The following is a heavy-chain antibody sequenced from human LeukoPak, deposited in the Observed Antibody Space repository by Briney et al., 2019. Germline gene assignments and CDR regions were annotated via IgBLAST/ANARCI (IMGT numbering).Heavy chain of an antibody. J-gene: IGHJ4*02. CDR2: INHSGST. V-gene: IGHV4-34*01. Sequence: SETLSLTCAVYGGSFSGYYWSWIRQPPGKGLEWIGEINHSGSTNYNPSPKSRVTISVDKSKNQFSLKLSSVTAADTAVYYCARDASDGPYCSGGSCYIDYWGQGTLVTVSS. D-gene: IGHD2-15*01. CDR3: ARDASDGPYCSGGSCYIDY. CDR1: GGSFSGYY.